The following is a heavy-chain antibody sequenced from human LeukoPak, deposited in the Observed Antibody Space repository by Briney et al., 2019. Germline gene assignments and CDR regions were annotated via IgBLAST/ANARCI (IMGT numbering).Heavy chain of an antibody. CDR3: ARATSRDGYTSDY. CDR1: GGTFSSYA. D-gene: IGHD5-24*01. CDR2: IIPIFGTA. Sequence: ASVKVSCKASGGTFSSYAISWVRQAPGQGLEWMGGIIPIFGTANYAQKFQGRVTITADKSTSTAYMELSSLRSEDTAVYYCARATSRDGYTSDYWGQGTLVTVSS. J-gene: IGHJ4*02. V-gene: IGHV1-69*06.